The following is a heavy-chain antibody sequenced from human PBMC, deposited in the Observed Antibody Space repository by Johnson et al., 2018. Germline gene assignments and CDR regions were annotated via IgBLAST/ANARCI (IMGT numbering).Heavy chain of an antibody. CDR1: GGTFSSYA. V-gene: IGHV1-69*12. J-gene: IGHJ5*02. Sequence: QVQLVQSGAEVKKPGSSVKVSCKASGGTFSSYAISWVRQAPGQGLEWMGGIIPIFGTANYAQKFQGRVTITADESTSTAYMELSRLRSEDTSVYYCARGTGSGYYYNNWFDPWGQGTLVTVSS. CDR2: IIPIFGTA. D-gene: IGHD3-22*01. CDR3: ARGTGSGYYYNNWFDP.